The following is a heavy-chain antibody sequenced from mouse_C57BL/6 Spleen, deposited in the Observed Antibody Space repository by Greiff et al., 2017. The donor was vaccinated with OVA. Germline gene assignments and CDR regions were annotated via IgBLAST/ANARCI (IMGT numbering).Heavy chain of an antibody. Sequence: VQLQQSGAELVKPGASVKLSCKASGYTFTSYWMQWVKQRPGQGLEWIGEIDPSDSYTNYNQKFKGKATLTVDTSSSTAYMQLSSLTSEDSAVYYCARSKSYYSNLWFAYWGQGTLVTVSA. V-gene: IGHV1-50*01. CDR2: IDPSDSYT. CDR1: GYTFTSYW. D-gene: IGHD2-5*01. J-gene: IGHJ3*01. CDR3: ARSKSYYSNLWFAY.